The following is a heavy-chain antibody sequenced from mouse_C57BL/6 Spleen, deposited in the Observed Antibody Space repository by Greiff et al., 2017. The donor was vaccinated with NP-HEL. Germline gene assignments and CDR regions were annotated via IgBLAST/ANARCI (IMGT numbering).Heavy chain of an antibody. Sequence: EVQLQQSGAELVRPGASVKLSCTASGFNIKDDYMHWVKQRPEQGLEWIGWIDPENGDTEYASKFQGKATITADTSSNTAYLQLSSLTSEDTAVYYCTPSYYSNRAWFAYWGQGTLVTVSA. D-gene: IGHD2-5*01. CDR2: IDPENGDT. CDR3: TPSYYSNRAWFAY. CDR1: GFNIKDDY. V-gene: IGHV14-4*01. J-gene: IGHJ3*01.